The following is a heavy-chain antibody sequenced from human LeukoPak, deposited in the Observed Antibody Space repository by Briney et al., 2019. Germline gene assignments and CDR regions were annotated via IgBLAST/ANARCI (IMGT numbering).Heavy chain of an antibody. CDR2: IYCDGSKT. CDR1: GYIFTDYW. D-gene: IGHD1-26*01. J-gene: IGHJ4*02. V-gene: IGHV5-51*01. Sequence: GESLKISCQASGYIFTDYWIGWVRQMPGKGLEWMAIIYCDGSKTTYSPSFQSQVTISVDKSSSTTYLQWHRLKASDTAIYFCARRAELGMRYFDYWGQGALLTVSS. CDR3: ARRAELGMRYFDY.